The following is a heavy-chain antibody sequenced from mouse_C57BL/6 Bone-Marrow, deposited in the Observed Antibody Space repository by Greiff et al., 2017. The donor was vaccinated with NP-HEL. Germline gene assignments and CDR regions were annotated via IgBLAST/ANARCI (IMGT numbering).Heavy chain of an antibody. CDR1: GYSFTGYY. CDR2: INPSTGGT. Sequence: VQLQQSGPELVKPGASVKISCKASGYSFTGYYMNWVKQSPEKSLEWIGEINPSTGGTTYNQKFKAKATLTVDKSSSTAYMQLKSLTAEDSAVYCCANSWDWYFDGWGTGTTVTVSS. CDR3: ANSWDWYFDG. J-gene: IGHJ1*03. V-gene: IGHV1-42*01.